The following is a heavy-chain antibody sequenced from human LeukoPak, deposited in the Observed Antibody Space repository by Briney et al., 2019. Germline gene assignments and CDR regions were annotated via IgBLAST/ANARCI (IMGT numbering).Heavy chain of an antibody. CDR2: ISAYNGNT. CDR3: ARDSTPQYYYGSGKSNWFDP. Sequence: ASVKVSCKASGYTFTSYGISWVRQAPRQGLEWMGWISAYNGNTNYAQKLQGRVTMTTDTSTSTAYMELRSLRSDDTAVYYCARDSTPQYYYGSGKSNWFDPWGQGTLVTVSS. D-gene: IGHD3-10*01. CDR1: GYTFTSYG. V-gene: IGHV1-18*01. J-gene: IGHJ5*02.